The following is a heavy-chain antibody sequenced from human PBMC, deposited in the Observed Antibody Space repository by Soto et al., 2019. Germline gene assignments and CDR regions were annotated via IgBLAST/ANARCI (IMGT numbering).Heavy chain of an antibody. CDR2: ITGTGGNT. CDR1: GFPLSTYG. V-gene: IGHV3-23*01. Sequence: EVQLLESGGGLVQPGGSLRLSCAASGFPLSTYGMTWVRQAPGKGLEWVSAITGTGGNTYYVDPVKGRFTSSRDNSKNMHYLQVNSLRDEDTAVYYCGTIRGYWYGLDVWGQGTTVTVSS. CDR3: GTIRGYWYGLDV. J-gene: IGHJ6*02.